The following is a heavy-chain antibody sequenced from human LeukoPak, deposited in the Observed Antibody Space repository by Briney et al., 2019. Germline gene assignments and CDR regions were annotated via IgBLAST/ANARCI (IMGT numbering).Heavy chain of an antibody. CDR2: ISYDGSNK. Sequence: GGSLRFSCAASGFTFSSYGMHWVRQAPGKGLEWVAVISYDGSNKYYADSVKGRFTISRDNSKNTVYLQMNSLRADDTAVYYCASDCGSDCYSFDYWGQGTLVTVSS. D-gene: IGHD2-21*02. V-gene: IGHV3-30*03. CDR1: GFTFSSYG. J-gene: IGHJ4*02. CDR3: ASDCGSDCYSFDY.